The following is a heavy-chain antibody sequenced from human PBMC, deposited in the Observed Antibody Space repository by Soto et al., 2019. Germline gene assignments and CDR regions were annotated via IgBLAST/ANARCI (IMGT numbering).Heavy chain of an antibody. D-gene: IGHD3-16*01. CDR3: ARTSWGVYYYYGMDV. J-gene: IGHJ6*02. CDR1: GYSFTSYW. CDR2: IYPGDSDT. V-gene: IGHV5-51*01. Sequence: GESLKISCKGSGYSFTSYWIGWVRQMPGKGLEWMGIIYPGDSDTRYSPSFQGQVTISADKSISTAYLQWSSLKASDTAMYYCARTSWGVYYYYGMDVGGQGTTVTVSS.